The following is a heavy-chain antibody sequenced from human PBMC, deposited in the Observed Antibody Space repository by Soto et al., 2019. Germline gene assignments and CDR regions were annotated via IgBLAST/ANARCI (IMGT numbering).Heavy chain of an antibody. J-gene: IGHJ6*02. D-gene: IGHD5-12*01. CDR2: IIPIFGTA. CDR1: GGTFVSYA. Sequence: GASVKVSCKASGGTFVSYAISWVRQAPGQGLEWMGGIIPIFGTANYAQKFQGRVTITADKSTSTAYMELSSLRSEDTAVYYCARDREMATIVYYYYGMDVWGQGTTVTVSS. V-gene: IGHV1-69*06. CDR3: ARDREMATIVYYYYGMDV.